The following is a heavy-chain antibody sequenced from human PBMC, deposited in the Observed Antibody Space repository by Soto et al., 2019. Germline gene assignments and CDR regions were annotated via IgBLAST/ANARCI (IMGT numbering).Heavy chain of an antibody. CDR3: ARQSNFWGGMDV. D-gene: IGHD3-3*01. J-gene: IGHJ6*02. V-gene: IGHV1-69*05. CDR2: IIPNFGTT. Sequence: SVKVSCKASGGTLSNYSISWVRQAPGQGLEWMGWIIPNFGTTNYAQKLQGRVTMTTDESTTTAYMELRSLRSDDTAVYYCARQSNFWGGMDVWGQGTTVTVSS. CDR1: GGTLSNYS.